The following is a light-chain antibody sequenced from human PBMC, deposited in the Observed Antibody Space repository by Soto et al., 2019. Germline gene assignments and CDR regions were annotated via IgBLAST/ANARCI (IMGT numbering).Light chain of an antibody. Sequence: EIVLTQSPGTLTLSPGESAALSCRASQTISNNYLVWYRQKPGQAPRLLIYAVSSRAAGIPDRFSGSGSGTDFALTIARLEPEDSAVYYCQQHSNSPWTFGQGTREEI. CDR2: AVS. V-gene: IGKV3-20*01. CDR1: QTISNNY. CDR3: QQHSNSPWT. J-gene: IGKJ1*01.